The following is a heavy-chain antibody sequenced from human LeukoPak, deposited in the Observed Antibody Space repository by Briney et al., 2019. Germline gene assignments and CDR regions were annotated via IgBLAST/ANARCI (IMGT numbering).Heavy chain of an antibody. CDR3: ASGDGYLQPY. J-gene: IGHJ4*02. CDR1: GGSISSSNW. V-gene: IGHV3-53*01. CDR2: IHYDGKI. D-gene: IGHD2-21*01. Sequence: SSETLSLTCAVSGGSISSSNWWSWVRQAPGKGLEWVSIIHYDGKIRYAGSVGGRFTIYRDDSENTLFLQMNSLRVDDTAVYFCASGDGYLQPYWGQGTLVTVSS.